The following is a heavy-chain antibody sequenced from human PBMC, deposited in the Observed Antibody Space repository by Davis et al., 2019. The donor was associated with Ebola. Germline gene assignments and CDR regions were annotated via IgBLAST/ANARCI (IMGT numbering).Heavy chain of an antibody. V-gene: IGHV1-3*01. Sequence: AASVKVSCKASGYTFTRYAMHWVRQAPGQRLEWMGWINAGNGNTKYSQKFQGRVTITRDTSASTAYMELSSLRSEDTAVYYCARAVAQYYYDSSGYGVYYGMDVWGQGTTVTVSS. CDR3: ARAVAQYYYDSSGYGVYYGMDV. CDR2: INAGNGNT. D-gene: IGHD3-22*01. J-gene: IGHJ6*02. CDR1: GYTFTRYA.